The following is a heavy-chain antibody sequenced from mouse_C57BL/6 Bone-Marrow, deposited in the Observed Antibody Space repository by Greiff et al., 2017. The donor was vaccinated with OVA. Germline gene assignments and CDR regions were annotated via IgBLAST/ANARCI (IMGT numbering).Heavy chain of an antibody. CDR2: IDPSDSET. J-gene: IGHJ4*01. D-gene: IGHD1-1*01. CDR3: AREDYYGSRARAMDY. V-gene: IGHV1-52*01. CDR1: GYTFTSYW. Sequence: QVQLKQPGAELVRPGSSVKLSCKASGYTFTSYWMHWVKQRPIQGLEWIGNIDPSDSETHYNQKFKDKATLTVDKSSSTAYMQLSSLTSEDSAVYYCAREDYYGSRARAMDYWGQGTSVTVSS.